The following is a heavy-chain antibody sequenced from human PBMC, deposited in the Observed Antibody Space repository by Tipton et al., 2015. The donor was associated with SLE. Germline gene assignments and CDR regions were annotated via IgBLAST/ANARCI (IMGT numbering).Heavy chain of an antibody. CDR2: ISRSGDAT. CDR1: GFTFSDYY. CDR3: ARGAEMSALTGWFAP. Sequence: SLRLSCAASGFTFSDYYMAWIRQAPGKGLEWVAQISRSGDATHYGDSVQGRFSISRDNSEKSLSLQMNSLRAEDTAVYYCARGAEMSALTGWFAPWGQGVLVIVSS. J-gene: IGHJ5*02. V-gene: IGHV3-11*01. D-gene: IGHD5-24*01.